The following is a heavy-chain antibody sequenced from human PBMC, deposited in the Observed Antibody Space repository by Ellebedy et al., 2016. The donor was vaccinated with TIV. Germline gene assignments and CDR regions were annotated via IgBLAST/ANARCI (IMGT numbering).Heavy chain of an antibody. V-gene: IGHV1-24*01. Sequence: AASVKVSCKVSGYTLTELSMHWVRQAPGEGLEWMGGFDPEDGETIYAQKLQGRVTMTRDTSTSTVYMELSSLRSEDTAVYYCARGPGADSSSWYDFDPWGQGTLVTVSS. CDR2: FDPEDGET. CDR3: ARGPGADSSSWYDFDP. D-gene: IGHD6-13*01. J-gene: IGHJ5*02. CDR1: GYTLTELS.